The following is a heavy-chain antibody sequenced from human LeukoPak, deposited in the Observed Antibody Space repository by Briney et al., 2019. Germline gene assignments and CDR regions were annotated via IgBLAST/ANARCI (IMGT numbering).Heavy chain of an antibody. Sequence: SETLSLTCTVSGYSISSGYYWGWIRQPPGKGLEWIGSIYHSGSTYYNPSLKSRVTISVDTSKNQFSLKLSSVTAADTAVYYCASMGRGYSVGYMDVWGKGTTVTISS. V-gene: IGHV4-38-2*02. CDR3: ASMGRGYSVGYMDV. CDR1: GYSISSGYY. D-gene: IGHD5/OR15-5a*01. J-gene: IGHJ6*03. CDR2: IYHSGST.